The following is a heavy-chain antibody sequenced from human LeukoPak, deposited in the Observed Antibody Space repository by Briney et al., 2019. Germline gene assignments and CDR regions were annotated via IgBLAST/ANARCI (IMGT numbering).Heavy chain of an antibody. J-gene: IGHJ4*02. V-gene: IGHV1-69*05. CDR3: ARGLYDLNFSSGYDYRDNYFDY. CDR2: IIPIFGTA. D-gene: IGHD5-12*01. CDR1: GGTFSSYA. Sequence: SVKVSCKASGGTFSSYAISWVRQAPGQGLEWMGGIIPIFGTANYAQKFQGRVTITTDESTSTAYMELSSLRSEDTAVYYCARGLYDLNFSSGYDYRDNYFDYWGQGTLVTVSS.